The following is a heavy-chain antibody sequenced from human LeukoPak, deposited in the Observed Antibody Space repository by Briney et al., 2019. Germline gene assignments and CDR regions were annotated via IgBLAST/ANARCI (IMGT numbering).Heavy chain of an antibody. CDR2: IDYSGST. V-gene: IGHV4-31*03. Sequence: SETLSLTCTVSGGSISSGGYYWSWIRQHPGKGLEWIGYIDYSGSTYYNPSLKSRVTISVDTSKNQFSLKLSSVTAADTAVYYCARVSYYDSGGTQGVAYFDYWGQGTLVTVSS. J-gene: IGHJ4*02. CDR1: GGSISSGGYY. CDR3: ARVSYYDSGGTQGVAYFDY. D-gene: IGHD3-22*01.